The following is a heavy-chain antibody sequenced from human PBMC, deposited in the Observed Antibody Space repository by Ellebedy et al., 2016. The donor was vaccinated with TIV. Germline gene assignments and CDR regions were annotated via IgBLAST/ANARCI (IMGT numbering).Heavy chain of an antibody. D-gene: IGHD3/OR15-3a*01. V-gene: IGHV3-53*01. CDR3: SRVDLGLAFHY. CDR2: IYSSGII. CDR1: GFTGSGNY. J-gene: IGHJ4*02. Sequence: GGSLRLSCAVSGFTGSGNYMSWVRQAPGKGLEWVSIIYSSGIIYYPDSVKGRFTISRDNSKNTVSLQMNSLRAEDTAVYYCSRVDLGLAFHYWGRGTLVTVSS.